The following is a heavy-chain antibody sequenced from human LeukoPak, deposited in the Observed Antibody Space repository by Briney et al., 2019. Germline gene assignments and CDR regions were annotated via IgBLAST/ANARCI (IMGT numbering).Heavy chain of an antibody. J-gene: IGHJ3*01. D-gene: IGHD3-22*01. Sequence: GGSLRLSCAASGFTFSSYAMSWVRQAPGKGLEWVSAISGSGGSTYYADSVKGRFTISRDNSKNTLYLQMNSLRAEDTAVYYCANPFYYDSTGYYYSHTFDVWGQGTMVTVSS. CDR3: ANPFYYDSTGYYYSHTFDV. CDR1: GFTFSSYA. CDR2: ISGSGGST. V-gene: IGHV3-23*01.